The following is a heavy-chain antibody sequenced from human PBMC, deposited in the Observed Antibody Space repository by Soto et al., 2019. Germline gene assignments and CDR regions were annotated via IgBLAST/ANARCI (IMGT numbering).Heavy chain of an antibody. CDR1: GGTFSSYA. J-gene: IGHJ4*02. Sequence: QVQLVQSGAEVKKPGSSVKVSCKASGGTFSSYAISWVRQAPGQGLEWMGWMNPNSGNTGYAQKFQGRVTMTRNTSISTAYMELSSLRSEDTAVYYCARGPYCSGGSCYFLPDYWGQGTLVTVSS. CDR2: MNPNSGNT. CDR3: ARGPYCSGGSCYFLPDY. V-gene: IGHV1-8*02. D-gene: IGHD2-15*01.